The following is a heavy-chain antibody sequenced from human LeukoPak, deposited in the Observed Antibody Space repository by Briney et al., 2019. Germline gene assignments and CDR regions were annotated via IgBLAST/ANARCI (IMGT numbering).Heavy chain of an antibody. V-gene: IGHV4-39*01. Sequence: SETLSLTCTVSGGSISSSSAYWGWIRQPPGKGLEWTGSIYYSKNTYYNPSLKSRVTISADTSKNQFSLTLGSVSATDTAVYYCVSPRGFSYGYFDYWGQGTLVTVSS. D-gene: IGHD5-18*01. CDR2: IYYSKNT. CDR1: GGSISSSSAY. J-gene: IGHJ4*02. CDR3: VSPRGFSYGYFDY.